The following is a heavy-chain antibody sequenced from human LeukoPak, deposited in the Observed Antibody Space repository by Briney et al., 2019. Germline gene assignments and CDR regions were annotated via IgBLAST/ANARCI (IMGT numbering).Heavy chain of an antibody. Sequence: GGSLRLSCAASGFTFSSYEMNWVRQAPGKGLEWVSYISSSGSTIYYADSVKGRFTISRDNAKNSLYLQMNSLRAGDTAVYYCARDHIGGGSGIDYFDYWGQGTLVTVSS. CDR3: ARDHIGGGSGIDYFDY. CDR1: GFTFSSYE. CDR2: ISSSGSTI. V-gene: IGHV3-48*03. J-gene: IGHJ4*02. D-gene: IGHD3-10*01.